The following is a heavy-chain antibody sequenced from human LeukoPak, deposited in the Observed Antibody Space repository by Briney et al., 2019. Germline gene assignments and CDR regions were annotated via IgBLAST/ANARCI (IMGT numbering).Heavy chain of an antibody. CDR1: GFTFTDYY. J-gene: IGHJ5*02. Sequence: GGSLRLSCAVSGFTFTDYYMTWIRQAPGKGLEWLAYISTGGDIVSYADSVKGRFTISRDNAKNSLYLQIDSLRAEDAAIYYCARDRQFRLHDPWGQGILVIVSS. CDR2: ISTGGDIV. V-gene: IGHV3-11*01. CDR3: ARDRQFRLHDP. D-gene: IGHD3-16*01.